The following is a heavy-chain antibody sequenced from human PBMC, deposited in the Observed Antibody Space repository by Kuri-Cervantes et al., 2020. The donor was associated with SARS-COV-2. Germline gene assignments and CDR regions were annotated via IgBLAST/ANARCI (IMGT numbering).Heavy chain of an antibody. CDR1: GFTFSNFGMYA. V-gene: IGHV3-23*01. D-gene: IGHD3-22*01. Sequence: GESLKISCAASGFTFSNFGMYAMSWVRQAPGKGLEWVSGISGSGGSTYYADSVKGRFTISRDNSKDTLYLQMNSLRVDDTAVYYCAKLYDSRGSYSGWGYFDLWGRGTLVTVSS. CDR2: ISGSGGST. J-gene: IGHJ2*01. CDR3: AKLYDSRGSYSGWGYFDL.